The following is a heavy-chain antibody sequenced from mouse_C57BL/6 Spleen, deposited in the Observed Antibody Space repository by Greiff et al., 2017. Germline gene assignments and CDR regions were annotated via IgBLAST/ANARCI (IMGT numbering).Heavy chain of an antibody. Sequence: QVQLQQSGPGLVQPSQSLSITCTVSGFSLTSYGVHWVRQSPGKGLEWLGVIWSGGSTDYNAAFISRLGISKDNSKSQVFFKMNSLRADDTAIYYCASPSSYGNYVSAMDYWGQGTSVTVSS. J-gene: IGHJ4*01. CDR3: ASPSSYGNYVSAMDY. D-gene: IGHD2-10*01. CDR1: GFSLTSYG. V-gene: IGHV2-2*01. CDR2: IWSGGST.